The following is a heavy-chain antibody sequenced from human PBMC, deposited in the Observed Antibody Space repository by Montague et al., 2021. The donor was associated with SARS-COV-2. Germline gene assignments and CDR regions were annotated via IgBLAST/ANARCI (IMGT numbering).Heavy chain of an antibody. CDR2: ISWHSVTT. CDR3: VKDITLSGGYNGDAFDL. Sequence: SLRLSCAASGFTFHDYALHWVRQAPGHGLELVSGISWHSVTTGYADSVKGRFTISRDNANRSLYLQMNSLRAEDTALYYCVKDITLSGGYNGDAFDLWGQGTMVIVSS. V-gene: IGHV3-9*01. D-gene: IGHD1-1*01. J-gene: IGHJ3*01. CDR1: GFTFHDYA.